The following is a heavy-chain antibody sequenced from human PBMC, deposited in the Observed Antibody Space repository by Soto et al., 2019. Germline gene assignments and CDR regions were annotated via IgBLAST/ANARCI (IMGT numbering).Heavy chain of an antibody. Sequence: VASVKVSCKASGYTFTGYYMHWVRQAPGQGLEWMGWINPNSGGTNYAQKFQGWVTMTRDTSISTAYMELSRLRSDDTAVYYCARGALRRLYGMEVWGQGTKVTVSS. CDR3: ARGALRRLYGMEV. V-gene: IGHV1-2*04. J-gene: IGHJ6*02. CDR1: GYTFTGYY. D-gene: IGHD4-17*01. CDR2: INPNSGGT.